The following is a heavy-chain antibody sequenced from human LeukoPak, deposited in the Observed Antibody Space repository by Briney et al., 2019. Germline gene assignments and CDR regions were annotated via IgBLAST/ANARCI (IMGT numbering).Heavy chain of an antibody. D-gene: IGHD3-10*01. CDR1: GFTLSSYS. J-gene: IGHJ4*02. CDR2: ISGNAGST. CDR3: AKDAPGYYYGSGSYW. V-gene: IGHV3-23*01. Sequence: GGSLRLSCAASGFTLSSYSMSWVRQAPGKGLEWVSLISGNAGSTYYADSVKGRFTISRDNSKNTLYLQMNSLRAEDTAVYYCAKDAPGYYYGSGSYWWGQGTLVTVSS.